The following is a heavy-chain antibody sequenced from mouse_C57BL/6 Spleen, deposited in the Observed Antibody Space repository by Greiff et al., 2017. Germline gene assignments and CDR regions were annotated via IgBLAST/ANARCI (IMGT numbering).Heavy chain of an antibody. CDR1: GFTIKNTS. CDR2: IDPANGNT. J-gene: IGHJ2*01. CDR3: ARSPDGAFDD. Sequence: EVQLQQSVAELVRPGASVKLSCTASGFTIKNTSMHWVKQRPEQGLEWIGRIDPANGNTNYAPKFQGKATITADTSSHTAYLQLSSLTSEDTAIYYCARSPDGAFDDWGQGTTLTVSS. V-gene: IGHV14-3*01.